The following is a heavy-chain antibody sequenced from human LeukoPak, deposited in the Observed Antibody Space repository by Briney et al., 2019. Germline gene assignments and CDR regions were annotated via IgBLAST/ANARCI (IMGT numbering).Heavy chain of an antibody. CDR2: ISYDGSNK. J-gene: IGHJ4*02. D-gene: IGHD2-2*01. V-gene: IGHV3-30*03. CDR3: ARDHLVTSIVVVPAAPLDY. CDR1: GFTFSNYG. Sequence: PGGSLRLSCAASGFTFSNYGMHWVRQAPGKGLESVAVISYDGSNKYFADSVRGRFTISRDNSKNTLYLQMNSLRAEDTAVYYCARDHLVTSIVVVPAAPLDYWGQGTLVTVSS.